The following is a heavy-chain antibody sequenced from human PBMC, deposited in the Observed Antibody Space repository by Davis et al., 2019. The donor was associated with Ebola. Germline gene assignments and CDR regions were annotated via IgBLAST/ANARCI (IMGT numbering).Heavy chain of an antibody. Sequence: PGGSLRLSCLASGFMFNNYAMHWVRQTPDKGLEWVARVSDDGRRQKYAYSIKGRFTISRDNSGNTVYLQMNSLREEDTAVFYCARDRANILGFDFWGRGALVTVSS. CDR3: ARDRANILGFDF. D-gene: IGHD1-26*01. CDR2: VSDDGRRQ. J-gene: IGHJ4*02. V-gene: IGHV3-30*04. CDR1: GFMFNNYA.